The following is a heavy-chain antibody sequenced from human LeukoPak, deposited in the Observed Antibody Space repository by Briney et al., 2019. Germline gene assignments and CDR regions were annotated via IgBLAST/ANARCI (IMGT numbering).Heavy chain of an antibody. CDR2: IYYSGST. CDR3: ARRAIFAPYNWFDP. CDR1: GRSISNYY. J-gene: IGHJ5*02. V-gene: IGHV4-59*01. Sequence: PSETLSLTCTVSGRSISNYYWSWIRQPPGKGLEWIGYIYYSGSTNYNPSLKSRVTISVDTSKNQFSLKLSSVTAVDTAVYYCARRAIFAPYNWFDPWGQGTLVTVSS. D-gene: IGHD3-9*01.